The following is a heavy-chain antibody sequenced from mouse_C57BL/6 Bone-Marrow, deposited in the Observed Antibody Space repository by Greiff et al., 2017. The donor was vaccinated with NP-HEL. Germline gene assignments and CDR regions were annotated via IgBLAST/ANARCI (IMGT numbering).Heavy chain of an antibody. CDR1: GFNIKDDY. Sequence: EVQVVESGAELVRPGASVKLSCTASGFNIKDDYMHWVKQRPEQGLEWIGWIDPENGDTEYASKFQGKATITADTSSNTAYLQLSSLTSEDTAVYYCTTGMGNAFAYWGQGTLVTVSA. CDR2: IDPENGDT. V-gene: IGHV14-4*01. D-gene: IGHD2-1*01. CDR3: TTGMGNAFAY. J-gene: IGHJ3*01.